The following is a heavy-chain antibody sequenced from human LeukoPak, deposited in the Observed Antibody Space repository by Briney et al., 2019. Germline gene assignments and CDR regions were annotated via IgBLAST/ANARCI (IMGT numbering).Heavy chain of an antibody. CDR2: IRGSGGDT. J-gene: IGHJ4*02. V-gene: IGHV3-23*01. CDR1: GFTFSAYS. Sequence: GGSLRLSCAASGFTFSAYSMSWVRQAPGKGLEWVSAIRGSGGDTYYADSVKGRFTISRDNSKDTLSLQMNSLRAEDTAVYYCAKGSRQDYDTSGYFYWGQGTLVTVSS. D-gene: IGHD3-22*01. CDR3: AKGSRQDYDTSGYFY.